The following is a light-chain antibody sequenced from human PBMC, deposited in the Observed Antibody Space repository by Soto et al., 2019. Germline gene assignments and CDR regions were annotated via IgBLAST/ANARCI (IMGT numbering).Light chain of an antibody. Sequence: QSVLTQPRSVSGSPGQSVTISCTGTSSDVGGYNYVSWYQQHPGKAPKLMIYDVSKRPSGVPDRFSGSKSGNTASLTISGLQAEDEAHYYCCSYAGSYTFAYVFGTGTKLTVL. CDR1: SSDVGGYNY. V-gene: IGLV2-11*01. CDR3: CSYAGSYTFAYV. CDR2: DVS. J-gene: IGLJ1*01.